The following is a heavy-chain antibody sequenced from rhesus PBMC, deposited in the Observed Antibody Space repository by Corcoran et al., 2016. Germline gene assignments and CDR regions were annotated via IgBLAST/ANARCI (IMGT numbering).Heavy chain of an antibody. D-gene: IGHD4-29*01. CDR1: GYSISSGYY. Sequence: QVQLQESGPGLVKPSETLSLTCAVSGYSISSGYYWGWIRQPPGKGLVYIGYISRSSKSTYYNPSLKSRVTVSKDTSKNKFALKLSYVTAADTAVYYWARPPYGSSYTDYWGQGVLVTVSS. CDR3: ARPPYGSSYTDY. V-gene: IGHV4-99*01. CDR2: ISRSSKST. J-gene: IGHJ4*01.